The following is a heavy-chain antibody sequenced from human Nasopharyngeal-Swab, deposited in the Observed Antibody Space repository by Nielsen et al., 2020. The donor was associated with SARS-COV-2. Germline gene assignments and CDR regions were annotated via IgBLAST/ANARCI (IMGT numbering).Heavy chain of an antibody. CDR2: INHSGST. J-gene: IGHJ5*02. Sequence: GSLRLSCAVYGGSFSGYYWSWIRQPPGKGLEWIGEINHSGSTNYNPSLKSRVTISVDTSKNQFSLKLSSVTAADTAVYYCACGAFGKLLLNWFDPWGQGTLVTVSS. V-gene: IGHV4-34*01. CDR3: ACGAFGKLLLNWFDP. D-gene: IGHD3-10*01. CDR1: GGSFSGYY.